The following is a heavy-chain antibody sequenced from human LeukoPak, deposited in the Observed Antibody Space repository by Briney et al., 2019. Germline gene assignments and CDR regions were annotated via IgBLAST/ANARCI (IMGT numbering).Heavy chain of an antibody. J-gene: IGHJ4*02. CDR3: ARDSHYDSSGYYAFDY. Sequence: PSETLSLTCTVSGGSISSYYWSWIRQPPGKGLEWIGYIYYSGSTNYNPSLKSRVTISADTSKNQFSLKLSSVTAADTAVYYCARDSHYDSSGYYAFDYWGQGTLVTVSS. CDR1: GGSISSYY. CDR2: IYYSGST. V-gene: IGHV4-59*01. D-gene: IGHD3-22*01.